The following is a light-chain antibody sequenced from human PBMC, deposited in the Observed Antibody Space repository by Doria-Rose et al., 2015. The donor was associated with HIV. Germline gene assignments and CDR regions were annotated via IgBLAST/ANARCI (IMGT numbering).Light chain of an antibody. Sequence: PGTLSLSPGERATLSCRASQSFSSTYLAWYQQKPGQAPSLLIYDGSTKATGIPDRFSASGSGTDFTLTSNRLEPEDFALYYCHQYGTSWTFGQGTKVE. CDR2: DGS. V-gene: IGKV3-20*01. CDR1: QSFSSTY. J-gene: IGKJ1*01. CDR3: HQYGTSWT.